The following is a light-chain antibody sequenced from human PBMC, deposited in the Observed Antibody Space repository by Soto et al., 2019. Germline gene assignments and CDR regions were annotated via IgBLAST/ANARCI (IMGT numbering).Light chain of an antibody. Sequence: QSALTQPASVSGSPGQSITISCTGTNSDIGAYNYVSWYQQHPGKVPKLMIYDVSNRPSGVSNRFSGSKSGNMASLTISGLQAEDEADYYCNSYSSTSTVVFGGGTKVTVL. CDR3: NSYSSTSTVV. V-gene: IGLV2-14*01. CDR2: DVS. J-gene: IGLJ2*01. CDR1: NSDIGAYNY.